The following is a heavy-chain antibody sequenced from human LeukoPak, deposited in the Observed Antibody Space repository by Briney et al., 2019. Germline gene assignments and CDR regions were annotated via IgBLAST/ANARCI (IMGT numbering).Heavy chain of an antibody. CDR2: INHSGST. D-gene: IGHD5-24*01. V-gene: IGHV4-34*01. J-gene: IGHJ5*02. Sequence: PSETLSLTCTVSGDSVSIYYWSWIRQTPGKGLEWIGEINHSGSTNHNPSLKSRVTISVDTSKNQFSLKLSSVTAADTAVYYCARDPIRDGYTPWGQGTLVTVSS. CDR1: GDSVSIYY. CDR3: ARDPIRDGYTP.